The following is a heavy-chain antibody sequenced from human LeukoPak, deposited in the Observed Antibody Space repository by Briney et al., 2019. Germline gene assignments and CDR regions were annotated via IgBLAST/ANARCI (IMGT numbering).Heavy chain of an antibody. V-gene: IGHV4-39*01. CDR2: IYYSGST. CDR3: ARLGGQWLGGSFDY. Sequence: SETLSLTCTVSGDSIRSTSYYWAWVRQPPGKGLEWIGNIYYSGSTYYNPSLKSRVSISIDPSKSQFSLKLSSVTASDTAVYSWARLGGQWLGGSFDYWGQGTLVTVSS. CDR1: GDSIRSTSYY. J-gene: IGHJ4*02. D-gene: IGHD6-19*01.